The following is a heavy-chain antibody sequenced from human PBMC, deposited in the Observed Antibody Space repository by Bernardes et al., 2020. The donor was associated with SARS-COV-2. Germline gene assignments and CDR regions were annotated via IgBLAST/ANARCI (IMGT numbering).Heavy chain of an antibody. D-gene: IGHD2-15*01. V-gene: IGHV4-31*03. J-gene: IGHJ4*02. CDR1: GGPISSGGYY. CDR2: IYSSGST. Sequence: SETLSLTCTVSGGPISSGGYYWSWIRQHPGKGLEWIGYIYSSGSTYYNPSLKSRVTISVDTSKNQFSLKLTSVTAADTAVYYCARARVTLVVVVQGFDYWGQGTLVTVSS. CDR3: ARARVTLVVVVQGFDY.